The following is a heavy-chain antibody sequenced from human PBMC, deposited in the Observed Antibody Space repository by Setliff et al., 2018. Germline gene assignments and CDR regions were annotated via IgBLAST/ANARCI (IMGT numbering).Heavy chain of an antibody. CDR2: INHSGST. J-gene: IGHJ5*02. Sequence: SETLSLTCAVYGGSFSGYYWSWIRQPPGKGLEWIGEINHSGSTNYNPSLKSQVTISVDTSKNQFSLKLSSVTAADTAVYYCARGGMVRGVILRRNWFDPWGQGTLVTVSS. V-gene: IGHV4-34*01. D-gene: IGHD3-10*01. CDR1: GGSFSGYY. CDR3: ARGGMVRGVILRRNWFDP.